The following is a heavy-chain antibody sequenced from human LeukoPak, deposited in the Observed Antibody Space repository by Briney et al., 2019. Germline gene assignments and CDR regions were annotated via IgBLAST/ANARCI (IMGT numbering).Heavy chain of an antibody. Sequence: KPSETLSLTCTVSGYSISSGYYWGWIRQPPGKGLEWIGSIYHSGSTYYNPSLKSRVTISVDTSKNQFSLKLSSVTAADTAVYYCARDRSPTFLNYFDYWGQGTLVTVSS. V-gene: IGHV4-38-2*02. J-gene: IGHJ4*02. CDR2: IYHSGST. D-gene: IGHD2/OR15-2a*01. CDR1: GYSISSGYY. CDR3: ARDRSPTFLNYFDY.